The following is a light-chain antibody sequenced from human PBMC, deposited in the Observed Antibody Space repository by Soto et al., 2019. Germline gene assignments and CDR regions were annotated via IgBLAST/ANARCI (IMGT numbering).Light chain of an antibody. Sequence: QSALTQPASVSGSPGQSITISCTGTSSDVGSYDLVSWYQQHPGKGPKLMIYEGSKRPSGASNRFSGSKSGNTASLTISGLQAEDEADYYCCSYAGGSTYVFGTGTKVTVL. CDR3: CSYAGGSTYV. CDR1: SSDVGSYDL. V-gene: IGLV2-23*01. J-gene: IGLJ1*01. CDR2: EGS.